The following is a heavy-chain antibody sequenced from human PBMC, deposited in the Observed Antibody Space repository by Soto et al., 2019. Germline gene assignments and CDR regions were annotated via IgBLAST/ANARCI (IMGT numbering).Heavy chain of an antibody. V-gene: IGHV3-73*01. J-gene: IGHJ5*02. CDR1: GFSFSGSA. CDR3: TRHPRRMDYDSSGYQFDP. D-gene: IGHD3-22*01. Sequence: GGSLRLSCAASGFSFSGSAMHWVRQASGKGLEWVGRIRSKANSYATAYAASVKGRFTISRDDSKNTAYLQMNSLKTEDTAVYYCTRHPRRMDYDSSGYQFDPWGQGTLVTVSS. CDR2: IRSKANSYAT.